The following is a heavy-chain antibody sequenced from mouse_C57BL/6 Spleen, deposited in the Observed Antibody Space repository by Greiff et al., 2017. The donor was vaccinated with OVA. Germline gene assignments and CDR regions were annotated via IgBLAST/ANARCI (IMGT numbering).Heavy chain of an antibody. CDR1: GYTFTDYY. CDR2: INPNNGGT. V-gene: IGHV1-26*01. Sequence: VHVKQSGPELVKPGASVKISCKASGYTFTDYYMNWVKQSHGKSLEWIGDINPNNGGTSYNQKFKGKATLTVDKSSSTAYMELRSLTSEDSAVYYCARYYYGSSYAMDYWGQGTSVTVSS. D-gene: IGHD1-1*01. J-gene: IGHJ4*01. CDR3: ARYYYGSSYAMDY.